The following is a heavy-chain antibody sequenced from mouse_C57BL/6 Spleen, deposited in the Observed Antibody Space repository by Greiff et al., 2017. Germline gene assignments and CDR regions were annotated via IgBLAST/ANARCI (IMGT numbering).Heavy chain of an antibody. CDR3: AREMITTVVASYYFDY. CDR1: GYTFTSYW. D-gene: IGHD1-1*01. V-gene: IGHV1-52*01. Sequence: QVQLKQPGAELVRPGSSVKLSCKASGYTFTSYWMHWVKQRPIQGLEWIGNIDPSDSETHYNQKFKDKATLTVDKSSSTAYMQLSSLTSEDSAVYYCAREMITTVVASYYFDYWGQGTTLTVSS. J-gene: IGHJ2*01. CDR2: IDPSDSET.